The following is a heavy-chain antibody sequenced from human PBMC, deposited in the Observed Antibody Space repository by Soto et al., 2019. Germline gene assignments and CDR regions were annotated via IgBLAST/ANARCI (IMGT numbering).Heavy chain of an antibody. CDR1: GGSISSGDYY. J-gene: IGHJ5*02. V-gene: IGHV4-30-4*01. D-gene: IGHD5-18*01. CDR3: ARQDTAMVTLFDP. Sequence: QVQLQESGPGLVKPSQTLSLTCTVSGGSISSGDYYWSWIRQPPGKGLEWIGYIYYSGSTYYNPSPKSRVTISVDPSKNQFSLKPSSVTAADTAVDYCARQDTAMVTLFDPWGPGTLVTGSS. CDR2: IYYSGST.